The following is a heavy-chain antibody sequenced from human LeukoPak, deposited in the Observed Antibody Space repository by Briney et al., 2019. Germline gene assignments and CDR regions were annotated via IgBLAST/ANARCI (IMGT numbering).Heavy chain of an antibody. Sequence: SETLSLTCAVYGGSFSGYYWSWIRQPPGKGLEWIGSIYYSGSTYYNPSLKSRVTISVDTSKNQFSLKLSSVTAADTAVYYCARHAYSSGWYLDYWGQGTLVTVSS. J-gene: IGHJ4*02. CDR3: ARHAYSSGWYLDY. D-gene: IGHD6-19*01. CDR2: IYYSGST. V-gene: IGHV4-34*01. CDR1: GGSFSGYY.